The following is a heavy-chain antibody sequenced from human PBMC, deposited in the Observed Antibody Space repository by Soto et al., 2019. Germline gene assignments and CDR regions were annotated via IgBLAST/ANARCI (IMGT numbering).Heavy chain of an antibody. CDR2: INTGNGNT. J-gene: IGHJ5*02. Sequence: QIQLVQSGAEVKKPGASVRVSCMTSGYILTTSAMHWVRLAPGQRLEWLGWINTGNGNTQYSQNSKGRVTITRDTSAKTAYMELSSLRSEDTAVYYWARDRATGFGSVVRMNWLDTWGQGTLVTVSS. CDR1: GYILTTSA. D-gene: IGHD2-15*01. V-gene: IGHV1-3*04. CDR3: ARDRATGFGSVVRMNWLDT.